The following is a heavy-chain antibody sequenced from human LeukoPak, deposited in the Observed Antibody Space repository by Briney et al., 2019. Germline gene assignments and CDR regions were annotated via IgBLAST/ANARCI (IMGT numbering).Heavy chain of an antibody. V-gene: IGHV3-48*03. CDR2: ISGSDNTI. Sequence: PGGSLRLSCAASGFTFSSYEMNWVRQAPGKGLEWVSYISGSDNTIYYADSVKGRFTISRDSTKNSLYMQMNSLRAEDTAVYYCVSAYGGLLDYWGQGTLVTVSS. J-gene: IGHJ4*02. CDR1: GFTFSSYE. D-gene: IGHD3-16*01. CDR3: VSAYGGLLDY.